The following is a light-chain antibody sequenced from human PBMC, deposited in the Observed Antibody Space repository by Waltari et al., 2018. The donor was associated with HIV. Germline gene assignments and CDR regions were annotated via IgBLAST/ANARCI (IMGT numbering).Light chain of an antibody. CDR2: DGS. CDR3: CSYAGSYTV. Sequence: QSALTQPRSVSGSPGQSVTISCTGTSSDVGGYNYVSWYQQHPGTAPKLMSYDGSKRRAGVPDRFSGSKAGNTASLTISGLQAEDEADYYCCSYAGSYTVFGGGTKLTVL. CDR1: SSDVGGYNY. J-gene: IGLJ3*02. V-gene: IGLV2-11*01.